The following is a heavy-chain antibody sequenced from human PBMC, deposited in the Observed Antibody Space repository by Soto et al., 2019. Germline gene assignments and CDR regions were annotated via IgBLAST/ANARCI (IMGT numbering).Heavy chain of an antibody. Sequence: SETLSLTCAVYGGSFSDYYWSWIRQPPGKGLEWIGYIYYSGSTNYNPSLKSRVTISVDTSKNQFSLKLSSVTAADTAVYYCARDSSGLDYWGQGTLVTVSS. D-gene: IGHD3-22*01. J-gene: IGHJ4*02. CDR2: IYYSGST. CDR1: GGSFSDYY. CDR3: ARDSSGLDY. V-gene: IGHV4-59*12.